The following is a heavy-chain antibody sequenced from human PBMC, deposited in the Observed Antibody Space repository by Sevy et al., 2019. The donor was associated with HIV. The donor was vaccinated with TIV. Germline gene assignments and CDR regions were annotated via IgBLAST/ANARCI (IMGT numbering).Heavy chain of an antibody. J-gene: IGHJ3*02. CDR3: TRDHWYDTSGFWIDAYDI. CDR2: ISYSGIK. D-gene: IGHD3-22*01. Sequence: SETLSLTCTVSGGSVSTYFWSWIRQPPGKGLEWIGRISYSGIKEYNPSPGSRVIISLDTSKNQFSLKLRSVTAADTAFYYCTRDHWYDTSGFWIDAYDIWGQGRRVTVSS. V-gene: IGHV4-59*02. CDR1: GGSVSTYF.